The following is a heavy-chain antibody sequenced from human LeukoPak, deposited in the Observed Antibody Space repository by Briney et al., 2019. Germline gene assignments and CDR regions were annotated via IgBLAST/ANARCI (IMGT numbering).Heavy chain of an antibody. CDR3: AKDKIAAAGTQLDY. D-gene: IGHD6-13*01. V-gene: IGHV3-23*01. J-gene: IGHJ4*02. CDR2: ISGSGGST. Sequence: GGSLRLSCAASGFTFSGYAMSWVRQAPGKGLEWVSAISGSGGSTYYADSVKGRFTISRDNSKDTLYLQMNSLRAEDTAVYYCAKDKIAAAGTQLDYWGQGTLVTVSS. CDR1: GFTFSGYA.